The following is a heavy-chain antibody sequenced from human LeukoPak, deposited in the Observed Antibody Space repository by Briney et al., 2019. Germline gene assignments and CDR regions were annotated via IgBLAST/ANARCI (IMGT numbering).Heavy chain of an antibody. CDR3: TTDDQGIAAAGTGFDY. V-gene: IGHV3-15*01. CDR2: IKSKTDGGTT. CDR1: GFTFSNAW. D-gene: IGHD6-13*01. J-gene: IGHJ4*02. Sequence: PGGSLILSCAASGFTFSNAWMSWVRQAPGKGLEWVGRIKSKTDGGTTDYAAPVKGRFTISRDDSKNTLYLQMNSLKTEDTAVYYYTTDDQGIAAAGTGFDYWGQGTLVTVSS.